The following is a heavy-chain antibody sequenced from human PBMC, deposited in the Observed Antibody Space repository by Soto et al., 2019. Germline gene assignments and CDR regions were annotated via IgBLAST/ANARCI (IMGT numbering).Heavy chain of an antibody. CDR2: ISSSGSTI. V-gene: IGHV3-48*03. CDR1: GFTFSSYE. J-gene: IGHJ4*02. CDR3: ARDSAVAAFDY. D-gene: IGHD6-19*01. Sequence: GGSLRLSCAASGFTFSSYEMNWVRQAPGKGLEWVSYISSSGSTIYYADSVKGRFTISRDNAKNSLYLQMNSLRAEDTAVYYCARDSAVAAFDYWGQGTLVTVSS.